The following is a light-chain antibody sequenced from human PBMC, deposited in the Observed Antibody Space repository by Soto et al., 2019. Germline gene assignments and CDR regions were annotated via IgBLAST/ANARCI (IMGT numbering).Light chain of an antibody. J-gene: IGKJ4*01. V-gene: IGKV3-20*01. CDR1: QSVSNNY. CDR2: DAC. CDR3: QQYGSSSLT. Sequence: EIVLTQSPGTLSLSPGERASLSCRASQSVSNNYLAWYQQKPGQAPRLLIYDACRRATGIPDRFSGSGSGTAFTITISRLEPEDFAVYYCQQYGSSSLTFGGGTKVEIK.